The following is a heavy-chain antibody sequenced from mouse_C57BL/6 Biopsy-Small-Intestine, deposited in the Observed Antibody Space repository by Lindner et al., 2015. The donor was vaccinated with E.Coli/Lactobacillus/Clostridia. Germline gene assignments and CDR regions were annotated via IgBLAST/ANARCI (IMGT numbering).Heavy chain of an antibody. J-gene: IGHJ3*01. CDR3: ARVRASVAHAAFDL. Sequence: SVKVSCKASGYTFTSYGVSWVRQAPGQGLEWMAWISPRNSNTNYAEKFQGRLSMTTDKSTSTASMELRSLTSDDTAVYYCARVRASVAHAAFDLWGHGTLVTVSS. CDR2: ISPRNSNT. CDR1: GYTFTSYG. V-gene: IGHV1S20*02.